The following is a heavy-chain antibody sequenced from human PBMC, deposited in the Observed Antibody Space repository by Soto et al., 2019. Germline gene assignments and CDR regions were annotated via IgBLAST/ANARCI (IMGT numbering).Heavy chain of an antibody. CDR1: GGSISSSSYY. Sequence: QLQLQESGPGLVKPSETLSLTCTVSGGSISSSSYYWGWIRQPPGKGLEWIGSIYYSGSTYYNPSLKSRVTISVDTSKNQFSLKLSSVTAADTAVYYCAREWGSSWPYWYFDLWGRGTLVTVSS. CDR3: AREWGSSWPYWYFDL. V-gene: IGHV4-39*01. CDR2: IYYSGST. J-gene: IGHJ2*01. D-gene: IGHD6-13*01.